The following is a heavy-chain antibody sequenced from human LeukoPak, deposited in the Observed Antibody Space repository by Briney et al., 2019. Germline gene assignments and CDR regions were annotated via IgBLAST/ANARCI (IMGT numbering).Heavy chain of an antibody. V-gene: IGHV4-4*07. CDR1: GGSIRRYF. CDR3: ARESFRLSGFYYYYYYMDV. Sequence: PSDTLSLTCTVSGGSIRRYFWSWIRQPAGKGLEWIGRIHSNGGFTHNPSLKNRVAISVDTSKNQFSLKLSSVTAADTAVYYCARESFRLSGFYYYYYYMDVWGKGTTVTVS. CDR2: IHSNGGF. J-gene: IGHJ6*03. D-gene: IGHD3-16*02.